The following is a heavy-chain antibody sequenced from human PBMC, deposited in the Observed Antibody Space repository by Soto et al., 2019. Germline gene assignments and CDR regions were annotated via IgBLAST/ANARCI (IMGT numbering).Heavy chain of an antibody. D-gene: IGHD3-10*01. J-gene: IGHJ3*01. CDR3: ARGVSNSGAYYTGPSAYDL. CDR2: TVPVFDTS. V-gene: IGHV1-69*06. Sequence: QVQLVQSGAVVKKPGSSVEVSCKASGGTFNVYGICWVRQAPGQGLEWMGGTVPVFDTSKYAPRFQGRGTITADKSTSTAYMELSSVRSEDTAIYFCARGVSNSGAYYTGPSAYDLWGQGTLVIVSS. CDR1: GGTFNVYG.